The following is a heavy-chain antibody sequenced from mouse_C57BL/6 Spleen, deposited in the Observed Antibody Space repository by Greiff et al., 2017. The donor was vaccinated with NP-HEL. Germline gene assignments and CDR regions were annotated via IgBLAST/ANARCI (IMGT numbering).Heavy chain of an antibody. V-gene: IGHV1-82*01. D-gene: IGHD1-1*01. J-gene: IGHJ2*01. CDR2: IYPGDGDT. CDR1: GYAFSSSW. CDR3: ARSIYYYGSSLYYFDY. Sequence: QVQLKQSGPELVKPGASVKISCKASGYAFSSSWVNWVKQRPGKGLEWIGRIYPGDGDTNYNGKFKGKATLTADKSSSTAYMQLSSLTSEDSAVYFCARSIYYYGSSLYYFDYWGQGTTLTVSS.